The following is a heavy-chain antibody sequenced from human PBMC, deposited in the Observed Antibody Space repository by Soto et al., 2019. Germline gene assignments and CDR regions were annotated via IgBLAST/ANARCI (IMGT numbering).Heavy chain of an antibody. Sequence: QVQLQESGPGLVKPSQTLSLTCTVSGGSFSSGSYSWSWIRQLPGRSLEWMGYIYDSGRTFYRPSLKSRVNILMDRSKNQFSLELNSVTAADTAVYYCTRGPIGRVSDIWGQGTVVTVSS. J-gene: IGHJ3*02. CDR1: GGSFSSGSYS. V-gene: IGHV4-31*03. D-gene: IGHD3-10*01. CDR2: IYDSGRT. CDR3: TRGPIGRVSDI.